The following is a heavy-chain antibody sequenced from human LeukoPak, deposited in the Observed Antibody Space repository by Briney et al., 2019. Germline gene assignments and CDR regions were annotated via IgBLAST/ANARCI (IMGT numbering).Heavy chain of an antibody. J-gene: IGHJ4*02. CDR1: GGSISSYY. CDR2: IYYSGST. V-gene: IGHV4-59*12. Sequence: SETLSLTCTVSGGSISSYYWSWIRQPPAKGLEWIGYIYYSGSTNYNPSLKSRVTISVDTSKNQFSLKLSSVTAADTAVYYCARVRAGGSYYFDYWGQGTLVTVSS. CDR3: ARVRAGGSYYFDY. D-gene: IGHD1-26*01.